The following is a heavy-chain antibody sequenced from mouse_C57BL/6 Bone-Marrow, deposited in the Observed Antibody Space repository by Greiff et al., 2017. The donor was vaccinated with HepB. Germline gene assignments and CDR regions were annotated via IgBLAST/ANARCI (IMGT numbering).Heavy chain of an antibody. V-gene: IGHV1-69*01. CDR2: LDPSDSYT. D-gene: IGHD1-1*01. J-gene: IGHJ4*01. Sequence: QVQLQQPGAELVMPGASVKLSCKASGYTFTSYWMHWVKQRPGQGLEWIGELDPSDSYTNYNQKFKGKSTLTVDNSSSTAYMQLSSLTSEDSAVYYCARGGGSSRDYAMDYWGQGTSVTVSS. CDR3: ARGGGSSRDYAMDY. CDR1: GYTFTSYW.